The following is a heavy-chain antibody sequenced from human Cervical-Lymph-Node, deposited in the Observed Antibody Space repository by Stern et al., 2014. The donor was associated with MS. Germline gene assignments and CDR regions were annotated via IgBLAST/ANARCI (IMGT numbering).Heavy chain of an antibody. V-gene: IGHV3-23*04. CDR1: GFTFSSYA. CDR2: ISGGGGST. J-gene: IGHJ4*02. CDR3: AKGRGSSSWYEGY. D-gene: IGHD6-13*01. Sequence: EVQLEESGGGLVQPGGSLRLSCAASGFTFSSYAMSWVRQAPGKGLEWVSAISGGGGSTYYADSVKGRFTISRDKSNNTLYLQMNSLRAEDTAVYYCAKGRGSSSWYEGYWGQGTLVTVSS.